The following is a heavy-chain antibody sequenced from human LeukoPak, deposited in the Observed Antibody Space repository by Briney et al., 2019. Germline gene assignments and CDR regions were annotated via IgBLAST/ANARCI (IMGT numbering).Heavy chain of an antibody. Sequence: GASVKVSCKASGYTFTGYYMHWVRQAPGQGLEGMGRINPNSGGTNYAQKLQGRVTMTRDTSISTAYMELSRLRSDDTAVYYCARDLKRELGWFDPWGQGTLVTVSS. D-gene: IGHD1-26*01. V-gene: IGHV1-2*06. CDR1: GYTFTGYY. CDR3: ARDLKRELGWFDP. J-gene: IGHJ5*02. CDR2: INPNSGGT.